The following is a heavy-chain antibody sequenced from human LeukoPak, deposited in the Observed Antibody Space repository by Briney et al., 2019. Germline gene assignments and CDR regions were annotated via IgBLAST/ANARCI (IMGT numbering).Heavy chain of an antibody. V-gene: IGHV3-9*01. D-gene: IGHD3-10*01. CDR2: ISWNSGSI. CDR3: ARESSEMYGSGSYYNPAFDI. J-gene: IGHJ3*02. CDR1: GFTFDDYA. Sequence: GGSLRLSCAASGFTFDDYAMHWVRQAPGKGLEWVSGISWNSGSIGYADSVKGRFTISRDNAKNSLYLQMNSLRAEDTAVYYCARESSEMYGSGSYYNPAFDIWGQGTMVTVSS.